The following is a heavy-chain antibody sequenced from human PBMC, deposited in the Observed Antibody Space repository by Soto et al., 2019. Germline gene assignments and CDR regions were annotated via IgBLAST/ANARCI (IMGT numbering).Heavy chain of an antibody. CDR2: FLYNGST. CDR1: GGSTNSYS. V-gene: IGHV4-59*12. CDR3: ARTPGY. Sequence: SETLSLTCTVSGGSTNSYSWSWIRQPPGKGLEWIGVFLYNGSTYYNPSLKSRVTISVDTSTHQLSLKLSSVIAADTAVYYCARTPGYWGQGTLVTVSS. J-gene: IGHJ4*02.